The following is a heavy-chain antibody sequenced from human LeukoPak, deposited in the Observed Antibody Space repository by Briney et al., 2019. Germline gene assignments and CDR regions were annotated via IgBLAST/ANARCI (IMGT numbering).Heavy chain of an antibody. V-gene: IGHV4-39*07. J-gene: IGHJ4*02. Sequence: SETLSLTCTVSGGSVSSSSYYWGWIRQPPGKGLEWIGSIYYSGTTYYNPSLKSRVTISVDTSKNQFSLKLRSVTAADTAVYYCARAGGLRYFDWHNEYYFDYWGQGTLVTVSS. D-gene: IGHD3-9*01. CDR3: ARAGGLRYFDWHNEYYFDY. CDR1: GGSVSSSSYY. CDR2: IYYSGTT.